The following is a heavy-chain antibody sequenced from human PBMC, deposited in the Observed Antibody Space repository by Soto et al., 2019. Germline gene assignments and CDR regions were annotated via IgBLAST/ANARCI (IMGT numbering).Heavy chain of an antibody. CDR1: GFTFSTYN. Sequence: GGSLRLSCAASGFTFSTYNMNWVRQAPGKGLEWVSHITGSSNTISYADSVKGRFTISRDNAKNSLHLQMNSLRAEDTAVYYCARDAVFRMDDWGKGTTVTVSS. CDR3: ARDAVFRMDD. V-gene: IGHV3-48*01. CDR2: ITGSSNTI. J-gene: IGHJ6*04. D-gene: IGHD2-8*01.